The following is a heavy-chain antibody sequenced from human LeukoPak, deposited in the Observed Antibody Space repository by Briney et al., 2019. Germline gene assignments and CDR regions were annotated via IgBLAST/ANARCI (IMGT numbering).Heavy chain of an antibody. D-gene: IGHD2-15*01. CDR3: ARDLLGYCSGGSCYSDY. CDR2: ISSSSTYI. Sequence: GGSLILSCAASGFTFSSYSMNWVRQAPGKGLEWVSSISSSSTYIYYADSVKGRFTISRDNAKNSLYLQMNSLRAEDTAVYYCARDLLGYCSGGSCYSDYWGQGTPVTVSS. J-gene: IGHJ4*02. CDR1: GFTFSSYS. V-gene: IGHV3-21*01.